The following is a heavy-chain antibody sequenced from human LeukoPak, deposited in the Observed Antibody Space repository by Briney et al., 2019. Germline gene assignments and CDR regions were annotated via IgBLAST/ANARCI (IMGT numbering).Heavy chain of an antibody. Sequence: SETLSLTCSVSGGSINSYYWSWIRQPPEKGLEWIGYVYYTGSTNYNPSLKSRVTISVDTSKNQFSLKLSSVTAADTAVYYCARVAMVRGVIMEYYFDYWGQGTLVTVSS. CDR3: ARVAMVRGVIMEYYFDY. V-gene: IGHV4-59*01. J-gene: IGHJ4*02. CDR1: GGSINSYY. D-gene: IGHD3-10*01. CDR2: VYYTGST.